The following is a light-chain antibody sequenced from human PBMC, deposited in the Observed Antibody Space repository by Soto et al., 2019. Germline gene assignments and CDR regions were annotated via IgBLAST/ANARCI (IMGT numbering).Light chain of an antibody. V-gene: IGKV3-20*01. CDR3: QQYGDSPKYT. Sequence: ERLLTQSPGTLSLSPGETATLSRRASQSMSSDYVAWYQQKPGQAPRLLIFGASSRATGIPDRFSGSGSGTDFSLTINRLEPEDFAVYYCQQYGDSPKYTFGQGTKLEIK. CDR1: QSMSSDY. CDR2: GAS. J-gene: IGKJ2*01.